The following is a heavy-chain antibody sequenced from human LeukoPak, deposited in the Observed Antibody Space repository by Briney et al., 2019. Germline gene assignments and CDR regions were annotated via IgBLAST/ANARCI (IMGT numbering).Heavy chain of an antibody. V-gene: IGHV4-30-4*08. D-gene: IGHD3-10*01. CDR3: ARGRYYGSGSYRWFDP. Sequence: SETLSLTCTVSGVSISSGDYYWTWIRQPPGKGLEWIGYINYSGSTYYNPSLKSRVTISVDMSKKQFFLKLSSVTAADTAVYYCARGRYYGSGSYRWFDPRGQGTLVTVSS. CDR1: GVSISSGDYY. CDR2: INYSGST. J-gene: IGHJ5*02.